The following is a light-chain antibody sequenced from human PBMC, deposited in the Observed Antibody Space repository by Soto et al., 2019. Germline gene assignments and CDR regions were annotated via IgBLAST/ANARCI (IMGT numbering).Light chain of an antibody. CDR2: AAS. CDR1: QGISSW. V-gene: IGKV1D-12*01. J-gene: IGKJ2*01. CDR3: QQGNSFPMYT. Sequence: DIQMTQSPSSVSASVGERVTITCRASQGISSWLGWYQQKPGKAPKLLIYAASSLQSGVPSRFSGSGSGTDFTLAISSLQPEDFATYFCQQGNSFPMYTFGQGTKVDIK.